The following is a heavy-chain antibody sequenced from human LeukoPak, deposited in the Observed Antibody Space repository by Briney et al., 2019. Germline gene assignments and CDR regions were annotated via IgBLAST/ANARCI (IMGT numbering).Heavy chain of an antibody. CDR3: ARDLDKDWDDY. CDR1: GGTFSSYA. J-gene: IGHJ4*02. Sequence: SVKVSCKASGGTFSSYAISWVRQAPGQGLEWMGGIIPIFGTANYAQKLQGRVTMTTDTSTSTAYMELRSLRSDDTAVYYCARDLDKDWDDYWGQGTLVTVSS. CDR2: IIPIFGTA. D-gene: IGHD3/OR15-3a*01. V-gene: IGHV1-69*05.